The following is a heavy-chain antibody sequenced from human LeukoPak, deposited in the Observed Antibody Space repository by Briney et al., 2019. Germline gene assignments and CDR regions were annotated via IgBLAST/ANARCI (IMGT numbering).Heavy chain of an antibody. Sequence: GGPLRLSCAASGFTFSSYGMHWVRRAPGKGLEWVAFIRYDGSNKYYADSVKGRFTISRDNSKNTLYLQMNSLRAEDTAVYYCAKARGQWLVDFDYWGQGTLVTVSS. V-gene: IGHV3-30*02. J-gene: IGHJ4*02. CDR3: AKARGQWLVDFDY. CDR2: IRYDGSNK. CDR1: GFTFSSYG. D-gene: IGHD6-19*01.